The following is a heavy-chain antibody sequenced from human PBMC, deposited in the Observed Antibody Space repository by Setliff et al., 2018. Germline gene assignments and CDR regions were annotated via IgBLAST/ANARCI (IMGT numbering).Heavy chain of an antibody. Sequence: GGSLRLSCAASGFTFTNYWINWVRQAPGKGLEWVANIKQDGSDKYYVGSVKGRFTISRDNAKNSLYLQMSSLRAEDTAVYYCARGTDYSIGPTTVVTPWGNYFDSWGQGTLVTVSS. D-gene: IGHD4-17*01. J-gene: IGHJ4*02. CDR1: GFTFTNYW. V-gene: IGHV3-7*03. CDR3: ARGTDYSIGPTTVVTPWGNYFDS. CDR2: IKQDGSDK.